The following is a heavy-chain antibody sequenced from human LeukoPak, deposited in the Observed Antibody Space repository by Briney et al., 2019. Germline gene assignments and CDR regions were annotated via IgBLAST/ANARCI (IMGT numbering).Heavy chain of an antibody. D-gene: IGHD6-13*01. CDR1: GGSISSYY. J-gene: IGHJ4*02. CDR2: IYYSGST. Sequence: NPSETLSLTCAVSGGSISSYYWSWIRQPPGKGLEWIGYIYYSGSTNYNPSLKSRVTISVDTSKSQFSLKLSSVTAADTAVYYCARGGGYSSSWSYWGQGTLVTVSS. CDR3: ARGGGYSSSWSY. V-gene: IGHV4-59*01.